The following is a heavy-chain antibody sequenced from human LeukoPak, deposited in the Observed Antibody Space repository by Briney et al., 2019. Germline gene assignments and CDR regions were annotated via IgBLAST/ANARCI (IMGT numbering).Heavy chain of an antibody. V-gene: IGHV4-38-2*01. CDR3: ARRSGYSYGYDY. D-gene: IGHD5-18*01. CDR1: GYSISSGYY. J-gene: IGHJ4*02. Sequence: SETLSLTCAVSGYSISSGYYWGWIRQPPGKGLEWIVGIYHSGSTYYNPSLKSRVTISVDTSKHLFSLELSSVTAADTAVYYCARRSGYSYGYDYWGQGTLVTVSS. CDR2: IYHSGST.